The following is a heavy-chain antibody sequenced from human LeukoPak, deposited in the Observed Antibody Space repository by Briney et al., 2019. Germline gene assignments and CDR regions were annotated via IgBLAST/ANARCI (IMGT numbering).Heavy chain of an antibody. J-gene: IGHJ4*02. CDR2: ISYDGSNK. CDR3: ARGPTVPKGY. Sequence: PGRSLRLSCAASGFTFSSYAMHWVRQAPGKGLEWVAVISYDGSNKYYADSVKGRFTISRDNSKNTLYLQMNSLRAEDTAVYYCARGPTVPKGYWGQGTLVTVSP. D-gene: IGHD4-17*01. V-gene: IGHV3-30*01. CDR1: GFTFSSYA.